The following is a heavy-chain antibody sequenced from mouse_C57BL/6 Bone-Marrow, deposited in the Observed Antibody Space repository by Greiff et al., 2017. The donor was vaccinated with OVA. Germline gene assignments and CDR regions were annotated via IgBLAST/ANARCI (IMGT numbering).Heavy chain of an antibody. J-gene: IGHJ2*01. Sequence: EVMLVESGGGLVKPGGSLKLSCAASGFTFSDYGMHWVRQAPEKGLEWVAYISSGSSTIYYADTVKGRFTISRDNAKNTLFLQMTSLWSEDTAMYYSAPPSPHYFDYWGQGTTLTVSS. CDR2: ISSGSSTI. CDR3: APPSPHYFDY. D-gene: IGHD6-1*01. V-gene: IGHV5-17*01. CDR1: GFTFSDYG.